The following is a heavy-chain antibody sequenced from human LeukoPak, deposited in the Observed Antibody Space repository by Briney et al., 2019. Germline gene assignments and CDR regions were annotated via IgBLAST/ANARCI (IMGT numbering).Heavy chain of an antibody. V-gene: IGHV4-39*01. J-gene: IGHJ4*02. Sequence: PSETLSLTCTVSGGSISSSSYYWGWIRQPPGKGLEWIGSIYYSGSTYYNPSLKSRVTIPVDTSKNQFSLKLSSVTAADTAVYYCARWDDSSGSNNFDYWGQGTLVTVSS. CDR2: IYYSGST. D-gene: IGHD3-22*01. CDR3: ARWDDSSGSNNFDY. CDR1: GGSISSSSYY.